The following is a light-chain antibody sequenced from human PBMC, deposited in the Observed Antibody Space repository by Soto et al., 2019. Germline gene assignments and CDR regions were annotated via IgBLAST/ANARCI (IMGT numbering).Light chain of an antibody. V-gene: IGKV3-11*01. CDR2: DIC. Sequence: EIVLTQSPATLSLSPGEIATLFCRASQSLSNSLAWYQQKPGQPPRLLIYDICTRATGNTDRISVSGSVTAFTLTISSPESDGVVVDYGQQRRNWRLNFGGGTRV. J-gene: IGKJ4*01. CDR3: QQRRNWRLN. CDR1: QSLSNS.